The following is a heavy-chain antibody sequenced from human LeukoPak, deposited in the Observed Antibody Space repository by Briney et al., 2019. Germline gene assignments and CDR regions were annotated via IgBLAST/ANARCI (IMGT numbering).Heavy chain of an antibody. CDR1: GYNFPSYW. CDR3: ARPYCSGGSCYRAAFEI. V-gene: IGHV5-51*01. Sequence: GESLKISCKGSGYNFPSYWIGWVRQMPGKGLEWMGIIFPVDSNTRYSPSFQGQVTISADKSISTAYLQWSSLKASDTAVYYCARPYCSGGSCYRAAFEIWGQGTMVTVSS. J-gene: IGHJ3*02. D-gene: IGHD2-15*01. CDR2: IFPVDSNT.